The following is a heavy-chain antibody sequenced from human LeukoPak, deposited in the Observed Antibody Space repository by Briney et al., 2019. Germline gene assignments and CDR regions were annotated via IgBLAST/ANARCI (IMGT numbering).Heavy chain of an antibody. CDR1: GGSISSGGYY. CDR2: IYHSGST. CDR3: ARDRPIAAAGYYYYYGMDV. Sequence: SQTLSLTRTVSGGSISSGGYYWSWIRQHPGKGLEWIGYIYHSGSTYYNPSLKSRVTISVDTSKNQFSLKLSSVTAADTAVYYCARDRPIAAAGYYYYYGMDVWGQGTTVTVSS. D-gene: IGHD6-13*01. J-gene: IGHJ6*02. V-gene: IGHV4-31*03.